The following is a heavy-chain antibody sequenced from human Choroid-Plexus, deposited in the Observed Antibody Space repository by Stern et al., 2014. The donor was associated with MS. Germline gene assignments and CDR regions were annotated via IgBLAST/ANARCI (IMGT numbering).Heavy chain of an antibody. Sequence: VQLVESGGGVVQPGRPLRLSCVASGFTFGSCAMHWVRQAPGKGLEWVGGVSHDGSYKYYADSVKGRFTISRDNSQNTLYMQMSSLRPEDPAVYYCAKDRQYLTFFFDHWGQGSLVTVSS. CDR3: AKDRQYLTFFFDH. J-gene: IGHJ5*02. CDR1: GFTFGSCA. V-gene: IGHV3-30*18. D-gene: IGHD2/OR15-2a*01. CDR2: VSHDGSYK.